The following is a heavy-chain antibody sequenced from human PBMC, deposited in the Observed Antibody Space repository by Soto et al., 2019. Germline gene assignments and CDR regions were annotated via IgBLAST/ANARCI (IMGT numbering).Heavy chain of an antibody. Sequence: GSGPTLVNPTQTLTLTCTFSGFSLRTSGMCVSWIRQPPGKALEWLARIDWDDDKYYSTSLKTRLTISKDTSKNQVVLTMTNMDPVDTASYYCARIRLTTRSFVFWGQGTLVTVSS. J-gene: IGHJ4*02. CDR2: IDWDDDK. D-gene: IGHD4-17*01. CDR1: GFSLRTSGMC. CDR3: ARIRLTTRSFVF. V-gene: IGHV2-70*11.